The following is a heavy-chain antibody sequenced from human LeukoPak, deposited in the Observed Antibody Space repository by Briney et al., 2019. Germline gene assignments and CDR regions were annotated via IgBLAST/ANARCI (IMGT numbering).Heavy chain of an antibody. CDR2: INSEGSST. V-gene: IGHV3-74*01. D-gene: IGHD3-10*01. Sequence: GGSLRLSCAASVFTFSSYWMHWIRQAPGKGLVWVSGINSEGSSTSYADSVKGRFTVSRDNAKNTLYLQMKSLRAEDTAVYYCAREGWFGESDFDYWGQGTLVTVSS. CDR3: AREGWFGESDFDY. J-gene: IGHJ4*02. CDR1: VFTFSSYW.